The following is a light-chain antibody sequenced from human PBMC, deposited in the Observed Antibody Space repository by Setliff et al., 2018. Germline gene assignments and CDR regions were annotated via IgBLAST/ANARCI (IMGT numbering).Light chain of an antibody. CDR3: CSYAGNSLYV. CDR1: SSDVGGYDF. Sequence: QSALTQPASVSGSPGQSITISCTGTSSDVGGYDFVSWYQQHPGKAPKLMIFDVLNRPSGVSDRFSGSKSGNTASLTISGLQAEDGADYSCCSYAGNSLYVFGTGTKVTVL. J-gene: IGLJ1*01. CDR2: DVL. V-gene: IGLV2-14*03.